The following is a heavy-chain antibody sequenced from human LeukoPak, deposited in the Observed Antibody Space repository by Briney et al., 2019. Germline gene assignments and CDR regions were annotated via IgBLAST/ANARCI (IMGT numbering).Heavy chain of an antibody. D-gene: IGHD3-10*01. CDR2: IYYSGST. CDR3: ARGRITMVRGPLGP. Sequence: PSQTLSLTCTVSGGSISSGDYYWSWIRQHPGKGLEWIGYIYYSGSTYYNPSLQSRVTISVDTSKNQFSLKLSSVTAADTAEYYCARGRITMVRGPLGPWGQGTLVTVSS. J-gene: IGHJ5*02. V-gene: IGHV4-31*03. CDR1: GGSISSGDYY.